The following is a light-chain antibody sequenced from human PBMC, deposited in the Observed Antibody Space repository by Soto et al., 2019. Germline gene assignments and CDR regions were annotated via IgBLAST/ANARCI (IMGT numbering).Light chain of an antibody. V-gene: IGKV1-27*01. Sequence: DILMTQSPSSVSASVGDRVTITCRASQGISNYLAWYQQKPGKVPKLLIYAASTLQSGVPSRFSGSGSGTDLTLAISSLPPEDIATYYCQKYNSAPLTFGGGTSVQI. CDR3: QKYNSAPLT. CDR2: AAS. CDR1: QGISNY. J-gene: IGKJ4*01.